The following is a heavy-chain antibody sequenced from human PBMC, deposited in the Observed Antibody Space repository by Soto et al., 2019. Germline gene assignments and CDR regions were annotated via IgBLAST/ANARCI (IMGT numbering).Heavy chain of an antibody. CDR2: IYYSGST. V-gene: IGHV4-31*08. CDR1: GGSISSGGYY. D-gene: IGHD2-15*01. CDR3: SRKRNPGYWSGGSCYSTVLFDY. J-gene: IGHJ4*02. Sequence: QVQLQESGPGLVKPSQTLSLTCTVSGGSISSGGYYWSWIRQHPGKGLEWIGYIYYSGSTYYNPSLNGPVTIVVGPSKKQFSLKLSSVTGGDTAVYYCSRKRNPGYWSGGSCYSTVLFDYWGQGTLVTVSS.